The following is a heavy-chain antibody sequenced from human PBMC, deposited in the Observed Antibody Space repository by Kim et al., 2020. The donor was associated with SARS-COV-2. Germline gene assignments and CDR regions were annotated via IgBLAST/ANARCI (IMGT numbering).Heavy chain of an antibody. V-gene: IGHV3-30*07. D-gene: IGHD6-13*01. J-gene: IGHJ4*02. CDR3: ARDQSAGYSSSWNDY. Sequence: DSVKGRFTISRDNSKITLYLQMNSLRAEDTAVYYCARDQSAGYSSSWNDYWGQGTLVTVSS.